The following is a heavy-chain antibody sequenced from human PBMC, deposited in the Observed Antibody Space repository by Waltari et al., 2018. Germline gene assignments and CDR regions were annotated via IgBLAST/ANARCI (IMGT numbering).Heavy chain of an antibody. CDR1: GGSFSRFY. V-gene: IGHV4-59*01. J-gene: IGHJ2*01. Sequence: QVQLQESGPGLVKPSETLSLTCTVSGGSFSRFYWSWIRQPPGKGLEWIGYIYYSGSTNYTPSLKSRVTISVDTSKNQFSLKLSSVTAADTAVYYCARAAYWYFDLWGRGTLVTVSS. D-gene: IGHD6-13*01. CDR3: ARAAYWYFDL. CDR2: IYYSGST.